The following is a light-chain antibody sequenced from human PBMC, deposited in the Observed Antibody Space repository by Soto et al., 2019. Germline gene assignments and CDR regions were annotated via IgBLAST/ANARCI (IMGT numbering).Light chain of an antibody. J-gene: IGLJ2*01. CDR2: EDT. V-gene: IGLV2-14*02. CDR1: SSDGGSYNL. Sequence: QSALTQPASVSGSPGQSITISCSGTSSDGGSYNLVSWYQQYPGKAPKLMIYEDTKRPSGVPDRFSGSKSGTSASLAISGLRSEDEADYYCAVWDDSLRGVLFGGGTKVTVL. CDR3: AVWDDSLRGVL.